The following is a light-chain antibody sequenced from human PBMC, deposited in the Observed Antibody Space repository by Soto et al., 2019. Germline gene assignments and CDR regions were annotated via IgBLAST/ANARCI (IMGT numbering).Light chain of an antibody. J-gene: IGKJ4*01. CDR1: QSVGRN. CDR3: QHRSNWPLT. Sequence: EIVLTQSPATLSLSPGERATLSCRASQSVGRNLAWYQQKAGQSPRLLIYDASSRATGIPARFSGSGSGTDFTLTISTLEREDLAVYYCQHRSNWPLTFGGGTKVEIK. CDR2: DAS. V-gene: IGKV3-11*01.